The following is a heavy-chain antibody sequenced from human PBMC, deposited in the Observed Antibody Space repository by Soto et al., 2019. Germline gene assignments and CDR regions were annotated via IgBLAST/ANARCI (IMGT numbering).Heavy chain of an antibody. CDR1: GFTFSSYG. J-gene: IGHJ4*02. CDR2: ISYDGSNK. Sequence: LRLSCAASGFTFSSYGMHWVRQAPGKGLEWVAVISYDGSNKYYADSVKGRFTISRDNSKNTLYLQMNSLRAEDTAVYYCAKDLLRWELQTHYFDYWGQGTLVTVSS. D-gene: IGHD1-26*01. V-gene: IGHV3-30*18. CDR3: AKDLLRWELQTHYFDY.